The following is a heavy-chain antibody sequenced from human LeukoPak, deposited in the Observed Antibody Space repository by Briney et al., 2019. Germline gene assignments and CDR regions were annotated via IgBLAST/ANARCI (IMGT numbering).Heavy chain of an antibody. V-gene: IGHV4-39*07. J-gene: IGHJ6*03. Sequence: PSETLSLTCTVSGGSISSSSYYWGWIRQPPGKGLEWIGSIYYSGSTYYNPSLKSRVTISVDTSKNQFSLKLSSVTAADTAVYYCARVRLPSSAMNLYYYYYMDVWGKGTTVTVSS. CDR1: GGSISSSSYY. D-gene: IGHD5-18*01. CDR2: IYYSGST. CDR3: ARVRLPSSAMNLYYYYYMDV.